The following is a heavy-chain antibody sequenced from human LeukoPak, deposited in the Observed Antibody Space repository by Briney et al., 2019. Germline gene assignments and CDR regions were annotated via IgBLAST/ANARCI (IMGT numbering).Heavy chain of an antibody. D-gene: IGHD1-26*01. Sequence: GGSLRLSCAASGFTFSSYEMNWVRQAPGKGLEWVSNISSSGSTIHYADSVKGRFTISRDNAKNSLYLQMNSLRAEDTAVYYCARGYSGSYGRFDYWGQGTLVTVSS. CDR1: GFTFSSYE. V-gene: IGHV3-48*03. J-gene: IGHJ4*02. CDR2: ISSSGSTI. CDR3: ARGYSGSYGRFDY.